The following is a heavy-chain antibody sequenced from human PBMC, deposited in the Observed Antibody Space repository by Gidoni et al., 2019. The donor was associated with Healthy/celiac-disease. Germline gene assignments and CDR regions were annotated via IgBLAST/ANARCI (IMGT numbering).Heavy chain of an antibody. D-gene: IGHD6-19*01. Sequence: QVQLVQSGAAVKKPGASVKVSCKASGYTFTSYYMHWVRQAPGQGLEWMGIINPSGGSTSYAQKFQGRVTMTRDTSTSTVYMELSSLRSEDTAVYYCARDSSVGSSSPVTEGPSSGWFTWGQGTLVTVSS. V-gene: IGHV1-46*01. CDR2: INPSGGST. J-gene: IGHJ5*02. CDR1: GYTFTSYY. CDR3: ARDSSVGSSSPVTEGPSSGWFT.